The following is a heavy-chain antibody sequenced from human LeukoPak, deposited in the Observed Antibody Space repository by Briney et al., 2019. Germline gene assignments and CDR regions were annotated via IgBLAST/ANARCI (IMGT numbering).Heavy chain of an antibody. V-gene: IGHV4-34*01. J-gene: IGHJ4*02. Sequence: SETLSLTCAVSGGSFSGYYWSWIRQPPGKGLEWIGEINHSGSTTYNPSPKSRVTISAETTKNKSLLKLRSMPAADTAVYYCARRGGRDRKRSGGSCFDYWLQGTLLTVSS. CDR3: ARRGGRDRKRSGGSCFDY. CDR1: GGSFSGYY. D-gene: IGHD2-15*01. CDR2: INHSGST.